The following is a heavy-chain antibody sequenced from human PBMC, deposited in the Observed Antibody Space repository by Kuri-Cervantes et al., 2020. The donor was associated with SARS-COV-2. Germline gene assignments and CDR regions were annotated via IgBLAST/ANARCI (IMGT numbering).Heavy chain of an antibody. CDR2: ISSSGSTI. D-gene: IGHD3-10*01. CDR1: GFTFSDYY. J-gene: IGHJ3*02. CDR3: AGDSITMVQGVTSDAFDI. V-gene: IGHV3-11*01. Sequence: GGSLRLSCAASGFTFSDYYMSWIRQAPGKGLEWVSYISSSGSTIYYADSVKGRFTISRDNAKNSLYLQMNSLRAEDTAVYYCAGDSITMVQGVTSDAFDIWGQGTMVTVSS.